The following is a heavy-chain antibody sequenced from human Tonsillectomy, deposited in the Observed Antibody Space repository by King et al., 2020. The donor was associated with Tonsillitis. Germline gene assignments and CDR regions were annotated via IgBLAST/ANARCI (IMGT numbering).Heavy chain of an antibody. CDR3: AKSPYDYLWGSHRPETYFFDS. V-gene: IGHV4-38-2*01. D-gene: IGHD3-16*02. CDR2: VYHSGNT. CDR1: RYSITSGYS. J-gene: IGHJ4*02. Sequence: QLQESGPRLVKPSETLSLSCSVSRYSITSGYSWGWIRQPPGKALEWIATVYHSGNTYYNPSLNSRVSISVDTSKNQFSLNLTAVTVADTASYYCAKSPYDYLWGSHRPETYFFDSWGQGTLVTVSA.